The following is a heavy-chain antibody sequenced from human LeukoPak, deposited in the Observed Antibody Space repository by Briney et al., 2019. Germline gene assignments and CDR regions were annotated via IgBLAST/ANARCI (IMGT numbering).Heavy chain of an antibody. CDR1: GGSISSYY. V-gene: IGHV4-4*07. CDR3: ARGRGYYDSSGYYYEEDY. D-gene: IGHD3-22*01. CDR2: IYTSGST. Sequence: SETLSLTCTVSGGSISSYYWSWIRQPAGKGLEWIERIYTSGSTNYNPSLKSRVTMSVDTSKNQFSLKLTSVTAADTAVYYCARGRGYYDSSGYYYEEDYWGQGTLVTVSS. J-gene: IGHJ4*02.